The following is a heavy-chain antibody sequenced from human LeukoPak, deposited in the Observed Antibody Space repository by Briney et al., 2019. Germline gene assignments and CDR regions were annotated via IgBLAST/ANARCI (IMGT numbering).Heavy chain of an antibody. CDR3: ARGEDQYAHYYYMDV. V-gene: IGHV3-48*04. J-gene: IGHJ6*03. CDR1: GFTFSSYS. D-gene: IGHD1-26*01. Sequence: LTGGSLRLSCAASGFTFSSYSMNWVRQAPGKGLEWVSYISSSSSTIYYADSVKGRFTISRDNAKKSLYLQMNSLRAEDAAVYYCARGEDQYAHYYYMDVWGKGTTVTVSS. CDR2: ISSSSSTI.